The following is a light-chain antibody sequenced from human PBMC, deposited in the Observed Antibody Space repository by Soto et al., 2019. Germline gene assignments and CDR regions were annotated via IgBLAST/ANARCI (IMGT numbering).Light chain of an antibody. CDR1: QSVSSNY. J-gene: IGKJ4*01. V-gene: IGKV3-20*01. Sequence: EIVLTQSPGTLSLSAGERATLSCRASQSVSSNYLAWYQQKPGQAPRLLIYGASSRATSIPDRFSGSGSGTDFTLTISRLEPEDFAVYYCQQYATFGGGTKVEIK. CDR2: GAS. CDR3: QQYAT.